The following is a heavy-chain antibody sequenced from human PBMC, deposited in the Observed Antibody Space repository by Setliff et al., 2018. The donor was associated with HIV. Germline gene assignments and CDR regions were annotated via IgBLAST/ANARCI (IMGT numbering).Heavy chain of an antibody. CDR2: ISTSGST. J-gene: IGHJ1*01. V-gene: IGHV4-4*09. CDR3: AREGRWLEHPYGFAV. Sequence: SETLSLTCIVSGASISTYSWSWIRQSPGKGLECIGYISTSGSTNYNPSLKSRVTISLDTSKSQFSLKLTSVTAADTAVYYCAREGRWLEHPYGFAVWGQGRLVTVSS. CDR1: GASISTYS. D-gene: IGHD3-10*01.